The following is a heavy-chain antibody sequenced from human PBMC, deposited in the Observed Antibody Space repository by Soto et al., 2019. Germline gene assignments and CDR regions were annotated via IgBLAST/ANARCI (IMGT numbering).Heavy chain of an antibody. CDR1: GFTFSSYW. CDR3: ARVGEYCSGGSCYSDY. J-gene: IGHJ4*02. V-gene: IGHV3-74*01. CDR2: INSDGSST. Sequence: GGSLRLSCAASGFTFSSYWMHWVRQAPGKGLVWVSRINSDGSSTSYADSVKGRFTISRDNAKNTLYLQMNSLRAEDTAVYYCARVGEYCSGGSCYSDYWGQGTLVTVSS. D-gene: IGHD2-15*01.